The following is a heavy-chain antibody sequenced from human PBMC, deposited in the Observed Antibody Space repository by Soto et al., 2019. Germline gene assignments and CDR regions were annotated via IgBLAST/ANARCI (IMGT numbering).Heavy chain of an antibody. CDR2: TYYRSKWYN. D-gene: IGHD2-15*01. J-gene: IGHJ6*02. CDR1: GDSVSSNSAA. V-gene: IGHV6-1*01. Sequence: TLSLTCAISGDSVSSNSAAWNWIRQSPSRGLEWLGRTYYRSKWYNDYAVSVKSRITINPDTSKNHFSLQLNSVTPEDTAVYYCARALRLGDCSGGSCYRDYYYGMDVWGQGTTVTISS. CDR3: ARALRLGDCSGGSCYRDYYYGMDV.